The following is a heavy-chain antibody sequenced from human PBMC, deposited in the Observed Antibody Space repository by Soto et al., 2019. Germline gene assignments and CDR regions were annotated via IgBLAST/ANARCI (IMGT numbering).Heavy chain of an antibody. J-gene: IGHJ5*02. V-gene: IGHV4-59*01. CDR2: IFYSGST. D-gene: IGHD3-16*01. CDR1: GDSIRNYY. CDR3: ARLNDYIRGWFDP. Sequence: QVQLQGSGPGLVKPSETLSLTCPVSGDSIRNYYWSWIRQPPGKGLEWIGYIFYSGSTNYNPSLTSRVTISLDTSKNHFSLKLSSVTAADTAVYYCARLNDYIRGWFDPWGLGTLVTVSS.